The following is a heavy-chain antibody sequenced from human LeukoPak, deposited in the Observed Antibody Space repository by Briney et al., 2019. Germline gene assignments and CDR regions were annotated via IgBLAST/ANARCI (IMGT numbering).Heavy chain of an antibody. CDR1: GGSISSSSYY. CDR2: IYYSGST. V-gene: IGHV4-39*01. D-gene: IGHD3-16*01. Sequence: SETLSLTCTVSGGSISSSSYYWGWIRQPPGKGLEWIGSIYYSGSTYYNPSLKSRVTISVDTSKNQFSLKLSSVTAADTAVYYCARLGFMFGGVMADYWGQGTLVTVSS. CDR3: ARLGFMFGGVMADY. J-gene: IGHJ4*02.